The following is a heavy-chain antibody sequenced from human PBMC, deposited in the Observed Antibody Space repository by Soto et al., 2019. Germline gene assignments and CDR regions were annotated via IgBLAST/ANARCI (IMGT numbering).Heavy chain of an antibody. Sequence: PSETLSLTCTVSAGSISNYYWSWIRQPPGKGLEWIGYIYSSGSTNYNPSLKSRVTISVDTSKNQFSLKLSSVTAADTAVYYCARHSTLRYFRSWFDPWGQGTLVTAPQ. CDR2: IYSSGST. CDR3: ARHSTLRYFRSWFDP. V-gene: IGHV4-59*08. J-gene: IGHJ5*02. CDR1: AGSISNYY. D-gene: IGHD3-9*01.